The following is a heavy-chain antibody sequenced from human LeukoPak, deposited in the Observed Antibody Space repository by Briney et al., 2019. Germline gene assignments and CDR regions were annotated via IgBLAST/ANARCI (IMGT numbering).Heavy chain of an antibody. J-gene: IGHJ4*02. CDR3: ARGQWLVPIDY. V-gene: IGHV4-38-2*01. CDR2: IYHSGST. D-gene: IGHD6-19*01. CDR1: GYSISSGYY. Sequence: PSETLSLTCAVSGYSISSGYYWGWIRLPPGKGLEWIGTIYHSGSTYYNPSLKSQVTIAVDTSKNQFSLKLSSVTAADTAVYYCARGQWLVPIDYWGQGTLVTVSS.